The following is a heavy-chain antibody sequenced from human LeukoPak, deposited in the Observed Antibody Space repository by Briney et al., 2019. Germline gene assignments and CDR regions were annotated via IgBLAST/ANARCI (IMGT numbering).Heavy chain of an antibody. J-gene: IGHJ6*03. CDR2: IIPIFGTA. V-gene: IGHV1-69*01. CDR3: AGDFYDSSEGTYYYYMDV. CDR1: GGTFSSYA. D-gene: IGHD3-22*01. Sequence: SVKVSCKASGGTFSSYAISWVRQAPGQGLEWMGGIIPIFGTANYAQKFQGRVTITADESTSTAYMELSSLRSEDTAVYYCAGDFYDSSEGTYYYYMDVWGKGTTVTVSS.